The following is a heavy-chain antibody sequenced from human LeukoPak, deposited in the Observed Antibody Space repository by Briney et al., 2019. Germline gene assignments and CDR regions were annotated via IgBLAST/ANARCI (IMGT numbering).Heavy chain of an antibody. V-gene: IGHV1-8*03. J-gene: IGHJ4*02. D-gene: IGHD3-22*01. Sequence: ASVKVSCKASGYTFTSYDINWVRQATGQGLEWMGWMNPNTGDTGYAQKFQGRAILTRDTSISTAYMELGSLRSDDTALYFCARRYYDSSGYYEAHDYWGQGTLVTVSS. CDR2: MNPNTGDT. CDR1: GYTFTSYD. CDR3: ARRYYDSSGYYEAHDY.